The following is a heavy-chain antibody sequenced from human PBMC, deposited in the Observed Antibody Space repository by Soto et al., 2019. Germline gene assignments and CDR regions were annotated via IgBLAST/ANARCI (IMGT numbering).Heavy chain of an antibody. Sequence: GGSLRLSCLASGFTFSDFAMTWVRHVPGKGLEWVAVISYDGSNKYYADSVKGRFTISRDNSKNTLYLQMNSLRAEDTAVYYCARDQETSGQQLVLYYYGMDVWGQGTTVTV. J-gene: IGHJ6*02. V-gene: IGHV3-30-3*01. CDR2: ISYDGSNK. D-gene: IGHD6-13*01. CDR3: ARDQETSGQQLVLYYYGMDV. CDR1: GFTFSDFA.